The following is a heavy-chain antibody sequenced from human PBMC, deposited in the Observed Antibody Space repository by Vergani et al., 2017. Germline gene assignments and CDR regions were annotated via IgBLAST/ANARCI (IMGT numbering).Heavy chain of an antibody. CDR2: INPSGGST. D-gene: IGHD2/OR15-2a*01. CDR1: GSPSTSYY. V-gene: IGHV1-46*03. J-gene: IGHJ4*02. Sequence: QVQLVQSGAEVKKPGASVKVSCKAPGSPSTSYYMHWVRQAPGQGFDWMGIINPSGGSTSYAQKFQGRVTMTRDTSTSTVYMELSSLRSEDTAVYYCARHGRKIGAFDYWGQGTLVTVSS. CDR3: ARHGRKIGAFDY.